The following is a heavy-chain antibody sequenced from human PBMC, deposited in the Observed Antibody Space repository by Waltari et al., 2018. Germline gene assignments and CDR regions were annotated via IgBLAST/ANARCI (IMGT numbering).Heavy chain of an antibody. CDR1: GYTFTSYD. V-gene: IGHV1-8*01. Sequence: QVQLVQSGAEVKTPGASVKVSGKAYGYTFTSYDINWLRTATGQGLEWMGWSNPNSGNTGYAQKFQGRVTMTRNTSISTAYMELSSLRSEDTAVYYCARWGETLSIAALDYWGQGTLVTVSS. J-gene: IGHJ4*02. CDR2: SNPNSGNT. CDR3: ARWGETLSIAALDY. D-gene: IGHD6-13*01.